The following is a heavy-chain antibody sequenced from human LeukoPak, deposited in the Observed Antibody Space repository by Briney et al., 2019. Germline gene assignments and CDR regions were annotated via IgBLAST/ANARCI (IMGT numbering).Heavy chain of an antibody. J-gene: IGHJ6*02. Sequence: GGSLRLSCAASGFTFSSYGMHWVRQAPGKGLDWVAVISYDGSNKYYADSVKGRFTISRDNSKNTLYLQMNSLRAEDTAVYYCAKDLMVEGWLRSYYYYGMDVWGQGTTVTVSS. D-gene: IGHD5-12*01. CDR1: GFTFSSYG. CDR2: ISYDGSNK. CDR3: AKDLMVEGWLRSYYYYGMDV. V-gene: IGHV3-30*18.